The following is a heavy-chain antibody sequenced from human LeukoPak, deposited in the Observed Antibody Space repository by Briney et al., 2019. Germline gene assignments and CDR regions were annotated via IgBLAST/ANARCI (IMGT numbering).Heavy chain of an antibody. Sequence: SETLSLTCTVSGGSISSSSYYWGWIRQPPGKGLEWIGSMYYSGSTNYNPSLKSRVTISADTSKNQFFLKVSSVTAAETAVYYCARHASDSSGFYNYYGMDGWGQGTTVTVSS. CDR2: MYYSGST. J-gene: IGHJ6*01. D-gene: IGHD3-22*01. CDR3: ARHASDSSGFYNYYGMDG. CDR1: GGSISSSSYY. V-gene: IGHV4-39*01.